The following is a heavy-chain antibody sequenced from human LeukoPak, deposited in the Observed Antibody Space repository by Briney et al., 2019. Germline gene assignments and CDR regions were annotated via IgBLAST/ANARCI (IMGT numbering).Heavy chain of an antibody. J-gene: IGHJ4*02. V-gene: IGHV1-2*02. Sequence: ASVKVSCKTSGYTFTDYSVHWVRQAPGQGLEWMAWVDPTSGGTNYAQKFQGRVTITRDTSISTAYMELNRLRSDDTAVYYCARVYYYYDSSGILALYFDYWGQGTLVTVSS. CDR2: VDPTSGGT. CDR1: GYTFTDYS. D-gene: IGHD3-22*01. CDR3: ARVYYYYDSSGILALYFDY.